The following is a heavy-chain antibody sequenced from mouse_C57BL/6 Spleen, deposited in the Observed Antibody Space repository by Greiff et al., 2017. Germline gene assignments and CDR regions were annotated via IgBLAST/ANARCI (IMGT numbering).Heavy chain of an antibody. Sequence: QVHVKQSGTELVKPGASVKLSCKASGYTFTSYWMHWVKQRPGQGLEWIGNINPSNGGTNYNEKFKSKATLTVDKSSSTAYMQLSSLTSEDSAVYYCAREGGDVWFAYWGQGTLVTVSA. CDR3: AREGGDVWFAY. CDR2: INPSNGGT. J-gene: IGHJ3*01. CDR1: GYTFTSYW. V-gene: IGHV1-53*01. D-gene: IGHD3-3*01.